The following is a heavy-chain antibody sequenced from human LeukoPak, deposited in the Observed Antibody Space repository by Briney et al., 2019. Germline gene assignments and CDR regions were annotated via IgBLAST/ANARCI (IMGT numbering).Heavy chain of an antibody. J-gene: IGHJ1*01. V-gene: IGHV4-61*02. CDR3: ARGRAPHGRAEYFQH. D-gene: IGHD4-17*01. CDR2: IYTSGST. Sequence: PSETLSLTCTVSGGSISSGSYYWSWIRQPAGKGLEWIGRIYTSGSTNYNPSLKSRVTISVDTSKNQFSLKLSSVTAADTAVYYCARGRAPHGRAEYFQHWGQGTLVTVSS. CDR1: GGSISSGSYY.